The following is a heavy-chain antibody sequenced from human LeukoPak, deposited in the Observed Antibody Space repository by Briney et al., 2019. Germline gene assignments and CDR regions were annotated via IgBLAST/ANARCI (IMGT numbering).Heavy chain of an antibody. CDR2: IYPGDSDA. J-gene: IGHJ4*02. CDR1: GYSFTSYW. CDR3: ARGGRSSNYFHY. D-gene: IGHD3-16*01. V-gene: IGHV5-51*01. Sequence: GESLKISCKGSGYSFTSYWIGWVRQMPGKGLEWMGIIYPGDSDAIYSPSFQGQVTMSADKSISTAYLQWSSLKASDTATYHCARGGRSSNYFHYWGQGTLVTVSS.